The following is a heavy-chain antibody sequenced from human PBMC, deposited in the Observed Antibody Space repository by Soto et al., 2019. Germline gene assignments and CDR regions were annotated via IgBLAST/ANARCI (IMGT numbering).Heavy chain of an antibody. CDR1: GLTFSNYW. CDR2: IKQDGSEQ. V-gene: IGHV3-7*01. J-gene: IGHJ6*02. CDR3: AKDQGYSVYLGGLYYYYYGMDV. D-gene: IGHD5-12*01. Sequence: SLRLSCAASGLTFSNYWMSWVRQAPGKGLEWVANIKQDGSEQYYSDSVKGRFTISRDNAKNSLYLQMNSLRAEDKAVYYCAKDQGYSVYLGGLYYYYYGMDVWGQGTTVTVSS.